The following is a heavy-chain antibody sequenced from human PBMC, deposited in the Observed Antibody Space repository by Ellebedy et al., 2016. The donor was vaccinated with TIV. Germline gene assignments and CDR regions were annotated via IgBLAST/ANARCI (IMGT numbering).Heavy chain of an antibody. V-gene: IGHV1-2*02. D-gene: IGHD2-2*01. CDR3: ARDFSTRHYGMDV. CDR2: INPHSGGT. J-gene: IGHJ6*02. CDR1: GYTFTGYY. Sequence: ASVKVSCKASGYTFTGYYMHWVRQAPRQGLEWMGWINPHSGGTNYAQKFQGRVTMTRDTSISTAYMELSRLRSDDTAVYYCARDFSTRHYGMDVWGQGTTVTVSS.